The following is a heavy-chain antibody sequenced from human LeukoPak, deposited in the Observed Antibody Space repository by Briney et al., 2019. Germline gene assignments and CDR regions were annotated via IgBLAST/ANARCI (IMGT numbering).Heavy chain of an antibody. CDR3: ARHGYSISPGNHDAFDI. D-gene: IGHD6-13*01. V-gene: IGHV4-59*08. CDR1: GGSISSYY. Sequence: TSETRSLTCTVSGGSISSYYWSWIRQPPGKGLEWIGYIYYSGSTNYNPSLKSRVTISVDTSKNQFSLKLSSVTAADTAVYYCARHGYSISPGNHDAFDIWGQGTMVTVSS. J-gene: IGHJ3*02. CDR2: IYYSGST.